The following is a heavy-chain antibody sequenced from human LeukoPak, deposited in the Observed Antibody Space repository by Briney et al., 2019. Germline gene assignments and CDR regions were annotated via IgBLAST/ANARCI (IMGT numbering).Heavy chain of an antibody. CDR2: IFTDGTTT. CDR3: AKAGRPQAVAGWIDY. J-gene: IGHJ4*02. Sequence: GGSLRLSCVASEFNFFSYGMQWVRQAPGKGLVWVSRIFTDGTTTSYADSVKGRFTISRDNAKNTLYLQMNSLRAEDTAIYYCAKAGRPQAVAGWIDYWGQGTLVTVSS. D-gene: IGHD6-19*01. V-gene: IGHV3-74*01. CDR1: EFNFFSYG.